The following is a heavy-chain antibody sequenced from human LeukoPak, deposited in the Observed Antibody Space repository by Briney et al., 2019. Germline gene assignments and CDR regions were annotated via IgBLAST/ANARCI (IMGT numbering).Heavy chain of an antibody. CDR2: MYYSGTT. D-gene: IGHD2-21*02. Sequence: SETLSLTCTVSGGSITSYYRSWIRQSPGKGLEWVGFMYYSGTTNYNLSLKSRVTISLGMSKNQFSLKLSSVTAADTAVYYCARLPMAVTPHVDYWGQGTLVTVSS. CDR3: ARLPMAVTPHVDY. V-gene: IGHV4-59*01. J-gene: IGHJ4*02. CDR1: GGSITSYY.